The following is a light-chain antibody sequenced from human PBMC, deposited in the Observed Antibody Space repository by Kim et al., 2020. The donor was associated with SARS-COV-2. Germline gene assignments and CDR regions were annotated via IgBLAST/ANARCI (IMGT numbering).Light chain of an antibody. CDR3: CSYAGSSTLWV. V-gene: IGLV2-23*02. Sequence: QSALTQPASVSGSPGQSITISCTGTSSDVGSYNLVSWYQQHPGKAPKLMIYEVSKRPSGVSNRFSGSKSGNTASLTISGLQAEDEADYYCCSYAGSSTLWVFGVGTKLTAL. CDR2: EVS. CDR1: SSDVGSYNL. J-gene: IGLJ2*01.